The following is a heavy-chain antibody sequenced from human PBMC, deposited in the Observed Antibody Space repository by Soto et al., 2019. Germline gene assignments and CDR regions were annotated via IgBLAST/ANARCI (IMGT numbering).Heavy chain of an antibody. J-gene: IGHJ4*02. V-gene: IGHV3-23*01. CDR2: ISGGGGSI. D-gene: IGHD2-8*01. CDR3: AKDLMVAPGDYFDS. CDR1: RFVFSSYA. Sequence: EVQLLESGGGLVKPGGSLRLSCVGSRFVFSSYAMNLVRQAPGKGLEWVSGISGGGGSIYYADSVKGRFTISRDNSKSTLYLQMSSLRVEDTAVYYCAKDLMVAPGDYFDSWGQGTLVTVSS.